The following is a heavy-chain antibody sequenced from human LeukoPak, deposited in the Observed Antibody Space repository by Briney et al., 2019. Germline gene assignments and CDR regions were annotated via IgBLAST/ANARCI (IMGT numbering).Heavy chain of an antibody. Sequence: SETLSLTCTVSGGSISSSSYYWGWIRQPPGKGLEWTGSIYYSGSTYYNPSLKSRVTISVDTSKNQFSLKLSSVTAADTAVYYCARLSKLRFLEWTNWFDPWGQGTLVTVSS. D-gene: IGHD3-3*01. CDR3: ARLSKLRFLEWTNWFDP. CDR2: IYYSGST. CDR1: GGSISSSSYY. J-gene: IGHJ5*02. V-gene: IGHV4-39*01.